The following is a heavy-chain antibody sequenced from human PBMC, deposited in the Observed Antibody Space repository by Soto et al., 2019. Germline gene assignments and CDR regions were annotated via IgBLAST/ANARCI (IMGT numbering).Heavy chain of an antibody. CDR1: GYTFTSYA. D-gene: IGHD2-2*02. V-gene: IGHV1-3*01. J-gene: IGHJ6*02. CDR3: AGDPCVPLLYSGGGMDV. CDR2: INAGNGNT. Sequence: QVQLVQSGAEVKKPGASVKVSCKASGYTFTSYAMHWVRQAPGQRLEWMGWINAGNGNTKYSQKFQGRVTITRDTSGNTGYMEVSSLRSEDTAVYCCAGDPCVPLLYSGGGMDVWGLGTTVTVSS.